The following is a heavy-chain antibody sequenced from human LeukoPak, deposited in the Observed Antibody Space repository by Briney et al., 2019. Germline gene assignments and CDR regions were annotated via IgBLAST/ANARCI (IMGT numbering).Heavy chain of an antibody. CDR2: IYYSGST. CDR3: ARDRRDGYFFDY. V-gene: IGHV4-59*11. J-gene: IGHJ4*02. D-gene: IGHD5-24*01. Sequence: PSETLSLTCTVSGGSISSHYWSWIRQPPGKGLEWIGYIYYSGSTNYNPSLKSRVTISVDTSKNQFSLKLSSVTAADTAVYYCARDRRDGYFFDYWGQGTLVTVSS. CDR1: GGSISSHY.